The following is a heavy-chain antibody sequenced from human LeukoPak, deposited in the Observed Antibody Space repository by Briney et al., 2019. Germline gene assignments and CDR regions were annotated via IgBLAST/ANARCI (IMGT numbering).Heavy chain of an antibody. CDR3: GRKENAYFYFDY. V-gene: IGHV4-59*12. Sequence: SETLSLTCTVSGVSISSSYWSWIRQPPGKGLEWIGYIYYSGSTKYKPSLESRVTISVDTSKNQFSLKLSTGTAVDTAAYYCGRKENAYFYFDYWGQGTLVTVSS. CDR1: GVSISSSY. D-gene: IGHD3-16*01. J-gene: IGHJ4*02. CDR2: IYYSGST.